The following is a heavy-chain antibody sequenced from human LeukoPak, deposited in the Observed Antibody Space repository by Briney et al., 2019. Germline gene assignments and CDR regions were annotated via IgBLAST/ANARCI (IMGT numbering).Heavy chain of an antibody. J-gene: IGHJ5*02. CDR1: GFTFCDYA. V-gene: IGHV3-53*04. CDR3: ARGGFYTDWFDP. Sequence: GGSLTLSCTASGFTFCDYAMSWFGQAAAKELDWVSVIYTGGTTYYADSVKGRFTMSRHNSKNTLFLQMDSLRAEDTAVYYCARGGFYTDWFDPWGQGTLVTVSS. D-gene: IGHD3-16*01. CDR2: IYTGGTT.